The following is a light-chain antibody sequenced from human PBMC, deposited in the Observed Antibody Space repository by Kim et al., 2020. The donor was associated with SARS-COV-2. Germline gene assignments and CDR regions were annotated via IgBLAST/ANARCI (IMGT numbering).Light chain of an antibody. Sequence: PRQRVTISCTGSSSNIGAAYDVHGYQQLPGTAPNLLIYDNTTRPSGVHDRFSGSKSGTSASLAITGLQPEDEADYYCQSYDSSLSVFGGGTQLTVL. CDR1: SSNIGAAYD. CDR2: DNT. J-gene: IGLJ2*01. V-gene: IGLV1-40*01. CDR3: QSYDSSLSV.